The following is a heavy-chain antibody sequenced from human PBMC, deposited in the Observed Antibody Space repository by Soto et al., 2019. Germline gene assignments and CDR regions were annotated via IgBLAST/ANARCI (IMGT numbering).Heavy chain of an antibody. J-gene: IGHJ2*01. V-gene: IGHV3-30*03. Sequence: PGGSLRLSCGAPGVTFKDYGMHWFRQAPGKGLEWVAVISYDGKQTYYADSVKGRFTISKDKSKRTLFLQMNSLRVDDTAVYYCARDGWGSNWYFDLWGRGTLVTV. CDR1: GVTFKDYG. D-gene: IGHD3-16*01. CDR2: ISYDGKQT. CDR3: ARDGWGSNWYFDL.